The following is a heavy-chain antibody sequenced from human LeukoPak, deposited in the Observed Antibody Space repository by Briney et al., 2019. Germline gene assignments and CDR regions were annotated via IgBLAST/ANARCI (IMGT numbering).Heavy chain of an antibody. CDR2: ISAYNGNT. Sequence: ASVRGSPTASGYTCTSYGISWVRQAPGQGLEWMGWISAYNGNTNYAQKLQGRVTMTTDTSTSTAYMELRSLRSDDTAVYYCARGAAAGTGSAFHVWGQGTMVTVSS. D-gene: IGHD6-13*01. CDR1: GYTCTSYG. V-gene: IGHV1-18*01. CDR3: ARGAAAGTGSAFHV. J-gene: IGHJ3*01.